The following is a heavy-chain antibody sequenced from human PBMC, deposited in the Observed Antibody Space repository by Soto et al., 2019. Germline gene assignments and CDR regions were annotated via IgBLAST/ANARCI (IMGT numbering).Heavy chain of an antibody. Sequence: GGSLRLSCAASGFTFSSYSMNWVRQAPGKGLEWVSSISSSSSYIYYADSVKGRFTISRDNAKNSLYLQMNSLRAEDTAVDYCARTVTNTPGYFDYWGQGTLVTVSS. D-gene: IGHD4-4*01. CDR2: ISSSSSYI. V-gene: IGHV3-21*01. CDR1: GFTFSSYS. J-gene: IGHJ4*02. CDR3: ARTVTNTPGYFDY.